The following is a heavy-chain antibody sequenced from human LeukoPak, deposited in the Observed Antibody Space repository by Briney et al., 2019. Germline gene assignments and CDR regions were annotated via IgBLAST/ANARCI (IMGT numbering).Heavy chain of an antibody. CDR1: GFTFSSYA. CDR3: AKDRYSSGWYGDPTALFDY. J-gene: IGHJ4*02. CDR2: ISGSGGST. V-gene: IGHV3-23*01. Sequence: PGGSLRLSCAASGFTFSSYAMSWVRQAPGKGLEWVSAISGSGGSTHYADSVKGRFTISRDNSKNTLYLQMNSLRAEDTAVYYCAKDRYSSGWYGDPTALFDYWGQGTLVTVSS. D-gene: IGHD6-19*01.